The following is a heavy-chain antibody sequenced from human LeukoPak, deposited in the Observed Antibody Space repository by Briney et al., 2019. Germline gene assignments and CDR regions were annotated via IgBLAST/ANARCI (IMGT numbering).Heavy chain of an antibody. CDR1: GGSVSGFY. CDR2: INHSGNS. J-gene: IGHJ3*02. V-gene: IGHV4-34*01. CDR3: ARPGVGSGRYGAFDI. Sequence: SETLSLTCAVSGGSVSGFYWSWIRQFPGKGLEWIAEINHSGNSNYNPALKSRVTMSVDTSNNQISLNLDSVTAADTAIYYCARPGVGSGRYGAFDIWGQGTMVTVSS. D-gene: IGHD5-18*01.